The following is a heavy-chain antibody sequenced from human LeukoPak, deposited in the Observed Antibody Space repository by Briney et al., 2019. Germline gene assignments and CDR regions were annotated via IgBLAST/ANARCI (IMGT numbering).Heavy chain of an antibody. D-gene: IGHD4-17*01. CDR3: ARDGSYGIHDY. CDR1: GYSITSDYY. V-gene: IGHV4-38-2*02. J-gene: IGHJ4*02. Sequence: SETLSLTCTVSGYSITSDYYWGWIRQSPGMGLEWMGSISHSGTTYYSPSLKSRIDISLDTSKNQVSLRLNSVTAADTAVYYCARDGSYGIHDYWGQGTLVTVSS. CDR2: ISHSGTT.